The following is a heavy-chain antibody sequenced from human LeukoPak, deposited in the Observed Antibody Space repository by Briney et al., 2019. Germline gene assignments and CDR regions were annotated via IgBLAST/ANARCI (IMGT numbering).Heavy chain of an antibody. Sequence: SETLSLTCTVSGYSISSGYYWGWVRQPPGKGLEWIGEINHSGSTNYNPSLKSRVTISVDTSKNQFSLKLSSVTAADTAVYYCAREGAAAASFSSYWGQGTLVTVSS. CDR3: AREGAAAASFSSY. CDR1: GYSISSGYY. J-gene: IGHJ4*02. D-gene: IGHD6-13*01. V-gene: IGHV4-38-2*02. CDR2: INHSGST.